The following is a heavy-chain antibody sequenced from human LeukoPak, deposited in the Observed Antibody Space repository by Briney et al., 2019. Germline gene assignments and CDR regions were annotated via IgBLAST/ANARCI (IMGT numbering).Heavy chain of an antibody. CDR2: IIPIFGTA. V-gene: IGHV1-69*13. CDR1: GGTFSSYA. CDR3: ARVGTTSAYSHCY. D-gene: IGHD2-21*01. Sequence: GASVKVSCKASGGTFSSYAISWVRQAPGQGLEWMGGIIPIFGTANYAQKFLGRVTITADESTSTAYMELSSLRSEDTAVYYCARVGTTSAYSHCYWGQGTLVTVSS. J-gene: IGHJ4*02.